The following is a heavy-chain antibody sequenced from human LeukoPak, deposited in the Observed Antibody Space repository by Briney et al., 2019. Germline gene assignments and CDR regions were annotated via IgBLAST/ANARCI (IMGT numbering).Heavy chain of an antibody. Sequence: QPGGSLRLSCAASGFTFSSYEMNWVRQAPGKGLEWVSYISSSGSTIYYADSVRGRFTTSRDNAKNSLYLQMNSLRAEDTAVYYCARAGPFVVVPAATDYWGQGTLVTVSS. CDR3: ARAGPFVVVPAATDY. CDR1: GFTFSSYE. CDR2: ISSSGSTI. V-gene: IGHV3-48*03. J-gene: IGHJ4*02. D-gene: IGHD2-2*01.